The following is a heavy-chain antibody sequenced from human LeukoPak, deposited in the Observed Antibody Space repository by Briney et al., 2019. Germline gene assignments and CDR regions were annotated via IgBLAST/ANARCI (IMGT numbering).Heavy chain of an antibody. V-gene: IGHV3-7*01. Sequence: GGSLRLSCAASGFTFSNSWMSWVRQAPEKGLEWVANIKQDGSEKYYVDSVKGRFTISRDNAKNSLYLQMNSLRAEDTAVYYCARDLWPSERFGGRPRNWFDPWGQGTLVTVSS. CDR2: IKQDGSEK. CDR1: GFTFSNSW. D-gene: IGHD3-10*01. J-gene: IGHJ5*02. CDR3: ARDLWPSERFGGRPRNWFDP.